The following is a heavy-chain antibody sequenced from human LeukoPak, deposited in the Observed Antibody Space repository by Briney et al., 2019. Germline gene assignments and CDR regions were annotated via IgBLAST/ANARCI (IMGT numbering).Heavy chain of an antibody. V-gene: IGHV1-69*13. CDR2: IIPIFGTA. D-gene: IGHD3-10*01. J-gene: IGHJ4*02. CDR3: ASATYYYGSGSYEY. Sequence: SVKVSCKASGGTFSSYAISWVRQAPGQGLEWMGGIIPIFGTANYAQEFQGRVTITADESTSTAYMELSSLRSEDTAVYYCASATYYYGSGSYEYWGQGTLVTVSS. CDR1: GGTFSSYA.